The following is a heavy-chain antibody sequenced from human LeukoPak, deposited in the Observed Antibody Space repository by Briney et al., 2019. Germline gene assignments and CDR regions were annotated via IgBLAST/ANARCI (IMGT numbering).Heavy chain of an antibody. CDR3: ARESDSSGYYDAFDI. CDR2: IYYSGST. Sequence: PSETLSLTCTVSGGSISSYYWSWIRQPPGKGLEWIGYIYYSGSTNYNPSLKSRVTISVDTSKNQFSLELSSVTAADTAVYYCARESDSSGYYDAFDIWGQGTMVTVSS. J-gene: IGHJ3*02. D-gene: IGHD3-22*01. V-gene: IGHV4-59*01. CDR1: GGSISSYY.